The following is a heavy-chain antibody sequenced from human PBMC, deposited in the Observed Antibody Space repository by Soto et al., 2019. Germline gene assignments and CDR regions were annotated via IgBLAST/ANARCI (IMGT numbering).Heavy chain of an antibody. J-gene: IGHJ4*02. CDR1: GFIFSNYW. V-gene: IGHV3-7*01. Sequence: EVQLVESGGGLVQPGGSLRLSCAASGFIFSNYWMSWVRQAPGKGLEWVANIKQDGNEKYYVDSVKGRFTISRDNAKNSLYLQMNSLRAEDTAVYYCAREGYSYGTYFDYWGQGTLITVTS. D-gene: IGHD5-18*01. CDR2: IKQDGNEK. CDR3: AREGYSYGTYFDY.